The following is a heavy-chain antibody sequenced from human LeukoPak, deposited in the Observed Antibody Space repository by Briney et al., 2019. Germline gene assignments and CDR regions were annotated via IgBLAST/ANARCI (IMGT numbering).Heavy chain of an antibody. Sequence: GGSLRLSCAASGFTCSSYWMSWVRQAPGKGLEWVANIKQDGSEKYYVDSVKGRFTISRDNAKNSLYLQMNSLRAEDTAVYYCARHAPYGSASYYRFLGYYYYGMDVWGKGTTVTVSS. CDR2: IKQDGSEK. CDR1: GFTCSSYW. V-gene: IGHV3-7*03. J-gene: IGHJ6*04. CDR3: ARHAPYGSASYYRFLGYYYYGMDV. D-gene: IGHD3-10*01.